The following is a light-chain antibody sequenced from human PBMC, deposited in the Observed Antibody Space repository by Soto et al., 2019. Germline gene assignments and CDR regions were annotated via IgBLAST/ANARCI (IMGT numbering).Light chain of an antibody. J-gene: IGKJ4*01. CDR1: QSISTW. CDR3: QQYKTYSFT. Sequence: DIQMTQSPSTLSASVGDRVTITCRDSQSISTWLAWYQQTPGKAPKLLIYDASSLQSGVPSMFSGSGSGTECTRTISSLQPDDVATASCQQYKTYSFTFGGGTKVDIK. V-gene: IGKV1-5*01. CDR2: DAS.